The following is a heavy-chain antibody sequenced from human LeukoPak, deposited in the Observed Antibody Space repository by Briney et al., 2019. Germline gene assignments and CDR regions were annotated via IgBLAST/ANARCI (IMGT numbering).Heavy chain of an antibody. J-gene: IGHJ5*02. CDR2: ISYDGSNK. D-gene: IGHD5-12*01. CDR3: ATKDGYRVGNH. CDR1: GFTFSSYG. Sequence: GGSLRLSCAASGFTFSSYGMHWVRQAPGKGLEWVAVISYDGSNKYYADSVKGRFTISGDNSKNTLYLQMNSLRAEDTAVYYCATKDGYRVGNHWGQGTLVTVSS. V-gene: IGHV3-30*03.